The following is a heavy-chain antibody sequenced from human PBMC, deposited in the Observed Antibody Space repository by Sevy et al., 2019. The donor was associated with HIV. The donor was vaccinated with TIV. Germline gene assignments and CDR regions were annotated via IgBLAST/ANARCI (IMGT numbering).Heavy chain of an antibody. CDR2: ISAYNGHT. Sequence: ASVKVSCKASGYTFSSYGISWVRQAPGQGLEWMGWISAYNGHTNYAQKVQGRVTMSIDTSRRTAYMELRSLRSDDTALYYCARDRGTVLEEILFDNWGQGTLVTVSS. CDR3: ARDRGTVLEEILFDN. V-gene: IGHV1-18*01. D-gene: IGHD3-10*01. CDR1: GYTFSSYG. J-gene: IGHJ4*02.